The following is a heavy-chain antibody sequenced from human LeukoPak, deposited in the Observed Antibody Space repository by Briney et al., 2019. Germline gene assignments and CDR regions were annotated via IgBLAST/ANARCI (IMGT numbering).Heavy chain of an antibody. CDR2: ISSSGSTI. CDR3: ARARYSIGYYFDY. J-gene: IGHJ4*02. V-gene: IGHV3-11*01. D-gene: IGHD6-19*01. CDR1: GFTCSDDC. Sequence: GRCLRLSWAPSGFTCSDDCMGWISQAAGKGLGWVSYISSSGSTIYYADSVKGRFTISRDNAKNSLYLQMNSLRAEDTAVYYCARARYSIGYYFDYWGQGTLVTVSS.